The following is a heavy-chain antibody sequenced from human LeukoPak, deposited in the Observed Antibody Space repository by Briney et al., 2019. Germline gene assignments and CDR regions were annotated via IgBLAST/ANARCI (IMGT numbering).Heavy chain of an antibody. J-gene: IGHJ6*03. D-gene: IGHD3-16*02. CDR1: GYTFTGYY. CDR2: INPNSGGT. CDR3: ARVGLVREYYYYYYMDV. Sequence: ASVKVSCKASGYTFTGYYMHWVRQAPGQGLEWMGWINPNSGGTNYAQKFQGRVTMTRDTSISTAYMELSRLRSDDTAVYYCARVGLVREYYYYYYMDVWGKGTTVTVSS. V-gene: IGHV1-2*02.